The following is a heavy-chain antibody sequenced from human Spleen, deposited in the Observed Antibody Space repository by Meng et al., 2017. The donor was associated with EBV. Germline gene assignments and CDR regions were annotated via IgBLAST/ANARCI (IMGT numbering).Heavy chain of an antibody. CDR2: IDTNTGKP. CDR3: AREGGDTTAFAY. CDR1: GDTSRTYA. J-gene: IGHJ4*02. Sequence: QVQLVQSGAEVKKPGSSVKVSCKASGDTSRTYAMNWVRQAPGQGLEWMGWIDTNTGKPTYAQGFTGRFVFSLDTSGSTANLQISSLKAEDTAVYYCAREGGDTTAFAYWGQGTLVTVSS. D-gene: IGHD3-16*01. V-gene: IGHV7-4-1*02.